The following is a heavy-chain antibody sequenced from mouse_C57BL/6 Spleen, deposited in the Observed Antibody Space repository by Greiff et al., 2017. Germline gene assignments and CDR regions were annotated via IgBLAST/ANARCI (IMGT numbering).Heavy chain of an antibody. J-gene: IGHJ4*01. D-gene: IGHD1-1*01. CDR2: INPNNGGT. CDR3: ARRTSYYYGSSYEAMDY. Sequence: EVQLQQSGPELVKPGASVKIPCKASGYTFTDYNMDWVKQSHGKSLEWIGDINPNNGGTIYNQKFKGKATLTVDKSSSTAYMELRSLTSEDTAVYYCARRTSYYYGSSYEAMDYWGQGTSVTVSS. CDR1: GYTFTDYN. V-gene: IGHV1-18*01.